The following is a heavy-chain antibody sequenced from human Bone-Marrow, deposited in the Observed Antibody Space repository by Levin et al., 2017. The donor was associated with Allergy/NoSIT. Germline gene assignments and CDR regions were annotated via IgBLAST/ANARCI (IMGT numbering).Heavy chain of an antibody. D-gene: IGHD2-8*01. CDR1: GASVTNTDSY. CDR3: ARDEVDDNGANSGFYF. J-gene: IGHJ4*02. V-gene: IGHV4-61*08. CDR2: IYYTGST. Sequence: LSCSVSGASVTNTDSYWNWIRQPPGKGLEWIGFIYYTGSTRYNPSLESRVTISVDTSKNQFSLKLTSVTAADTAVYYCARDEVDDNGANSGFYFWGQGTLVTDSS.